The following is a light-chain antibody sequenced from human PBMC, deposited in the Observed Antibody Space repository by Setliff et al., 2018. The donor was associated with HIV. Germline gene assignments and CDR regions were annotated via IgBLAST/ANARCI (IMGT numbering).Light chain of an antibody. J-gene: IGLJ1*01. CDR1: SSNIGAGYD. CDR3: CSYAAIPPYV. CDR2: GNS. Sequence: QSVLTQPPSVSGAPGQRVTISCTGSSSNIGAGYDVHWYQQLPGTAPKLLIYGNSNRPSGVPDRFSGSKSGTSASLAITGLQAEDEADYYCCSYAAIPPYVFGTGTKGTVL. V-gene: IGLV1-40*01.